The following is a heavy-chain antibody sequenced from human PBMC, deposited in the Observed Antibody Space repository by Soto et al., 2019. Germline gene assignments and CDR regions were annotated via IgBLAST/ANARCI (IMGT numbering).Heavy chain of an antibody. CDR3: ARLPKGSLVTA. D-gene: IGHD2-21*02. V-gene: IGHV3-48*02. Sequence: LVASGGGLVYPGGSLTLSCVGSGFRFSEHSMNWVRQAPGKGLQWVSYISSSSDSTYYADSVKGRFTVSRDNAKNALFLQRNSLRDDDTATYYCARLPKGSLVTAWGQGVRVTVSS. J-gene: IGHJ4*02. CDR2: ISSSSDST. CDR1: GFRFSEHS.